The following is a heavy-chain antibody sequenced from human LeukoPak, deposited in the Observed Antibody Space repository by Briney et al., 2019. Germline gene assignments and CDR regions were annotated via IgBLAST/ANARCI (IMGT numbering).Heavy chain of an antibody. CDR1: GFTVSGTH. CDR3: AKDEVTSGGGLAS. V-gene: IGHV3-53*01. CDR2: MYTGGTT. Sequence: GSLRLSCAASGFTVSGTHMSWVRQAPGKGLEWVPAMYTGGTTYYADSVTGRFTVSRDTSRNTLFLHMDSLRAEDTAVYYCAKDEVTSGGGLASWGQGTLVIVSS. D-gene: IGHD2-21*02. J-gene: IGHJ5*01.